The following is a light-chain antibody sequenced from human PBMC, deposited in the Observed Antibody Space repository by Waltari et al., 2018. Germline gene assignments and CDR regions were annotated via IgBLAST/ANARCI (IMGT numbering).Light chain of an antibody. CDR3: HQSKSLPYT. V-gene: IGKV1-33*01. CDR2: DAS. Sequence: DIQMTQSPSSLSASVGDRVTITCQASEDIKNYLNWYQQKPGRAPILLIYDASSLKTWVPRRFSAGGYGTDFTLTISSLQAEDIGTYFCHQSKSLPYTFGQGTKVEIK. CDR1: EDIKNY. J-gene: IGKJ2*01.